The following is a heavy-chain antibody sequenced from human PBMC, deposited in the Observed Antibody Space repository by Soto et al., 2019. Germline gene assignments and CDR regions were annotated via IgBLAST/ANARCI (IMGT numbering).Heavy chain of an antibody. CDR1: GFTFSSYA. CDR3: ARDGSYGYCSGGSCYSPDY. V-gene: IGHV3-30-3*01. D-gene: IGHD2-15*01. Sequence: QVQLVESGGGVVQPGRSLRLSCAASGFTFSSYAMHWVRQAPGKGLEWVAVISYDGSNKYYADSVKGRFTISRDNSKNTLYLQMNSLRAEDTAVYYCARDGSYGYCSGGSCYSPDYWGQGTLVTVSS. CDR2: ISYDGSNK. J-gene: IGHJ4*02.